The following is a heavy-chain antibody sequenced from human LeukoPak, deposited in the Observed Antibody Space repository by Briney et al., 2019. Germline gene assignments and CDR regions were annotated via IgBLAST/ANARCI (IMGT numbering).Heavy chain of an antibody. J-gene: IGHJ4*02. CDR3: AKDLGNEDGELDY. V-gene: IGHV3-30*18. D-gene: IGHD3-10*01. CDR1: GFTFSSYG. CDR2: ISYDGSNK. Sequence: PGRSLRLSCAASGFTFSSYGMHWVRQAPGKGLEWVAIISYDGSNKYYADSVKGRFTISRDNSKNTLYQQMNSLRAEDTAVYYCAKDLGNEDGELDYWGQGTLVTVSS.